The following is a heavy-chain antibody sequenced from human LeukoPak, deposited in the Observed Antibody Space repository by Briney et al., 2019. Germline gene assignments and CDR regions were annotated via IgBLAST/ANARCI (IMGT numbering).Heavy chain of an antibody. V-gene: IGHV3-23*01. Sequence: GGSLRLSCAASGFTFSSYAMSWVRQAPGKGLEWVSAISGSGGSTYYADSVKGRFTISRDNSKNTLYLQMNSLRAEDTAVYYCAKPGYSSSWFHSDYYGMDVWGQGTTVTVSS. J-gene: IGHJ6*02. CDR1: GFTFSSYA. D-gene: IGHD6-13*01. CDR3: AKPGYSSSWFHSDYYGMDV. CDR2: ISGSGGST.